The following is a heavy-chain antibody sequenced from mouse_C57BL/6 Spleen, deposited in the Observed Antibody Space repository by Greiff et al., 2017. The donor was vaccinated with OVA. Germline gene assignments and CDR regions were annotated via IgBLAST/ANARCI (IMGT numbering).Heavy chain of an antibody. D-gene: IGHD2-2*01. CDR3: ARERLRAMDD. V-gene: IGHV1-61*01. CDR1: GYTFTSYW. J-gene: IGHJ4*01. CDR2: IYPSDSET. Sequence: QVQLQQPGAELVRPGSSVKLSCKASGYTFTSYWMDWVKQRPGQGLEWIGNIYPSDSETHYNQKFKDKATLTVDKSSSTAYMQLSSLTSEDSAVYYCARERLRAMDDWGQGTSVTVSS.